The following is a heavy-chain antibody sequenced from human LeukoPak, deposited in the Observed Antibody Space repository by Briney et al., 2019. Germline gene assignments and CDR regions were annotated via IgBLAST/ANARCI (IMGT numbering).Heavy chain of an antibody. Sequence: GGSLRLSCAASGFTFNTYIMAWVRQAPGKGLEWVSSITSSSYSIYYADSVRGRFTISRDNSKNILYLQMNSLRAEDTALYYCAKDDGGLCSRTSCGDALDIWGQGTMLTVSS. CDR3: AKDDGGLCSRTSCGDALDI. D-gene: IGHD2-2*01. V-gene: IGHV3-21*04. CDR2: ITSSSYSI. CDR1: GFTFNTYI. J-gene: IGHJ3*02.